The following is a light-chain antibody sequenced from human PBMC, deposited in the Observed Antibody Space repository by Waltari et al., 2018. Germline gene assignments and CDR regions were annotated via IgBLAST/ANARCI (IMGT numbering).Light chain of an antibody. V-gene: IGLV2-8*01. Sequence: QSALTQPPSASGSPGQSVTISCTGTSSDVGGYKYFSWYQFHPGKAPRLLFYEVFNRPLGVPERFSGSKSGNTASLIVSGLQAEDEAEYYCSSYAGNNFVVFGGGTQLTVL. CDR3: SSYAGNNFVV. J-gene: IGLJ2*01. CDR2: EVF. CDR1: SSDVGGYKY.